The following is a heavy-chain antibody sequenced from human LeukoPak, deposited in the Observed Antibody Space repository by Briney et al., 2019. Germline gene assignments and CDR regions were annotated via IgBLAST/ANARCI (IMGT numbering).Heavy chain of an antibody. CDR2: ISSSSSYI. CDR1: GFTVSSSY. V-gene: IGHV3-21*01. Sequence: AGGSLRLSCAASGFTVSSSYMYWVRQAPGKGLEWVSSISSSSSYIYYADSVKGRFTISRDNAKNSLYLQMNSLRAEDTAVYYCARDGYYYDSSGLDYWGQGTLVTVSS. D-gene: IGHD3-22*01. J-gene: IGHJ4*02. CDR3: ARDGYYYDSSGLDY.